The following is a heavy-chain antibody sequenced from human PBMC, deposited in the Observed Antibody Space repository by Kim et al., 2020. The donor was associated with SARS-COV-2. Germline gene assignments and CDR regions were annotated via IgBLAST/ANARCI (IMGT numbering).Heavy chain of an antibody. CDR2: ISYSGNP. CDR3: ARGQPPDY. D-gene: IGHD2-2*01. J-gene: IGHJ4*02. V-gene: IGHV4-31*03. Sequence: SETLSLTCSVSGGSIRSGGKFWTWIRQHPAKGLEGIGYISYSGNPHYSPSLRSRVSISLQTSENQFSLELTSVTAADAAVYYWARGQPPDYWGQGILVTVSS. CDR1: GGSIRSGGKF.